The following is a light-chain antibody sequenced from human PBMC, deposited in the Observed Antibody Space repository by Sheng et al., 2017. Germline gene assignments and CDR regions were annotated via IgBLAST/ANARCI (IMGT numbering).Light chain of an antibody. V-gene: IGLV2-8*01. J-gene: IGLJ2*01. CDR2: EVT. CDR1: SSDVGGYNF. Sequence: QSALTQPPSASGSPGQSVTISCTGTSSDVGGYNFVSWYQQNPGKAPKLIIYEVTKRPSGVPDRFSGSKSGNSASLTVSGLQAEDEADYYCSSYGGSNNVLFGGGTKADRP. CDR3: SSYGGSNNVL.